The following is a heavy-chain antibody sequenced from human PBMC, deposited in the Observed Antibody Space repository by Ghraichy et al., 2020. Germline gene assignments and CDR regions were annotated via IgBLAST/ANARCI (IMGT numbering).Heavy chain of an antibody. D-gene: IGHD2-2*02. J-gene: IGHJ6*03. CDR1: GGSVSSSSYY. CDR3: ATLGYCSTTSCYTGGRYMDV. V-gene: IGHV4-39*01. Sequence: SETLSLTCTVSGGSVSSSSYYWGWIRQPPGKGLEWIGKIYYRGSIYYNPSLKSRVTISIDTSKNQFSLKLSSVTAADTAVYYCATLGYCSTTSCYTGGRYMDVWGKGTTVTVSS. CDR2: IYYRGSI.